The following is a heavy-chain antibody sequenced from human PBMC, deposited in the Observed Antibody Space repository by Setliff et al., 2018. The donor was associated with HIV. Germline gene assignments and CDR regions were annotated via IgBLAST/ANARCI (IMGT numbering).Heavy chain of an antibody. CDR2: IIPIYGTA. J-gene: IGHJ3*02. Sequence: ASVKVSCKASGDIFSRYGISWVRQAPGQGLEWMGGIIPIYGTANSAQKFQGRVTITADESTSTAYMELSTLRSEDTALYFCARDGGYSGHQWFGDAFDIWGQGTMVTVSS. D-gene: IGHD5-12*01. V-gene: IGHV1-69*13. CDR3: ARDGGYSGHQWFGDAFDI. CDR1: GDIFSRYG.